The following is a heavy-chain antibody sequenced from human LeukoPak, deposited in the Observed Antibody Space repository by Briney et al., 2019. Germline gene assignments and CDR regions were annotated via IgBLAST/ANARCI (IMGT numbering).Heavy chain of an antibody. CDR2: INPSGGST. J-gene: IGHJ4*02. D-gene: IGHD3-22*01. Sequence: ASVKVSCKASGYTFTSYYMHWVRQAPGQGLEWMGIINPSGGSTNYAQKFQGRVTMTRDTSISTAYMELSRLRSDDTAVYYCARDGSTYYDSSGYYLSWGQGTLVTVSS. CDR1: GYTFTSYY. CDR3: ARDGSTYYDSSGYYLS. V-gene: IGHV1-2*02.